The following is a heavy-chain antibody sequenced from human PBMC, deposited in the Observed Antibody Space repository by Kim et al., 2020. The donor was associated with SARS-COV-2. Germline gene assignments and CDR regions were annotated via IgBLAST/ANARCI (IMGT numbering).Heavy chain of an antibody. D-gene: IGHD1-26*01. CDR2: IWYDASNK. J-gene: IGHJ6*02. V-gene: IGHV3-33*01. CDR1: GFTFSSYG. CDR3: ARCSGSYFNYYSGMDV. Sequence: GGSLRLSCAASGFTFSSYGMHWVRQAPGKGLEWVAVIWYDASNKYYADSVKGRFTISRDNSKNTLYLQMNSLRAEDTAVYYCARCSGSYFNYYSGMDVWGQGTTVTVSS.